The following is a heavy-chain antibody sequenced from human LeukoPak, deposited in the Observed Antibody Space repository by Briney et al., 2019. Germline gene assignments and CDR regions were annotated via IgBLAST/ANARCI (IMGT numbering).Heavy chain of an antibody. Sequence: PGGSLRLSCAASGFTFSSYSMNWVRQAPGKGLXXXXXXXSSGSTIYYADSVKGRFTISRDNAKNSLYLQMNSLRAEDTAVYYCAALDTAMADYYYYGMDVWGQGTTVTVSS. CDR1: GFTFSSYS. V-gene: IGHV3-48*04. J-gene: IGHJ6*02. D-gene: IGHD5-18*01. CDR2: XXSSGSTI. CDR3: AALDTAMADYYYYGMDV.